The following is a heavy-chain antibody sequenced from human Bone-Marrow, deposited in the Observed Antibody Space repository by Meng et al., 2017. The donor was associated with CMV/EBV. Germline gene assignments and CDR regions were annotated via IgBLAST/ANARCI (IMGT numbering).Heavy chain of an antibody. V-gene: IGHV3-30-3*01. J-gene: IGHJ3*02. Sequence: GGSLRLSCAASGFTFSSYAMHWVRQAPGKGLEWVAVISYDGSNKYYADSVKGRFTISRDNSKNTLYLQMNSLRAEDTAVYYCARLGNEYQLLFSAFDIWGQGTMVTVSS. CDR3: ARLGNEYQLLFSAFDI. CDR2: ISYDGSNK. CDR1: GFTFSSYA. D-gene: IGHD2-2*01.